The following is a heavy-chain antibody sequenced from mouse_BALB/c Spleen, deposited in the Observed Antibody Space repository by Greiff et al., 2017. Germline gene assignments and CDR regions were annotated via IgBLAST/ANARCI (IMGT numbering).Heavy chain of an antibody. Sequence: EVMLVESGGGLVKPGGSLKLSCAASGFAFSSYDMSWVRQTPEKRLEWVAYISSGGSTYYPDSVKGRFTISRDNARNILYLQMSSLRSEDTAMYYCARGDYRYEGYYAMDYWGQGTSVTVSS. J-gene: IGHJ4*01. D-gene: IGHD2-14*01. V-gene: IGHV5-6-5*01. CDR1: GFAFSSYD. CDR3: ARGDYRYEGYYAMDY. CDR2: ISSGGST.